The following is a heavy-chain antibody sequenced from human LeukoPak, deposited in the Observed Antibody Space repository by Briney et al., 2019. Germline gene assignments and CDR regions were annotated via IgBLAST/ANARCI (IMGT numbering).Heavy chain of an antibody. V-gene: IGHV1-2*02. Sequence: GASVKVSCKASGYTFTGYYMHWVRQAPGQGLEWMGWINPNSGGTNYAQKFQGRVTMTRDTSISTAYMELSRLRSDDTAVYYCARAAGSSSYKYYYYYYYVDVWGKGTTVTVSS. CDR1: GYTFTGYY. D-gene: IGHD6-6*01. CDR3: ARAAGSSSYKYYYYYYYVDV. J-gene: IGHJ6*03. CDR2: INPNSGGT.